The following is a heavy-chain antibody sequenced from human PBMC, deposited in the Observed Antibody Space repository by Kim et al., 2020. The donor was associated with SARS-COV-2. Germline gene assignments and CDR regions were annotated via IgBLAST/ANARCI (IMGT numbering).Heavy chain of an antibody. CDR3: ARQSSGWRILDY. J-gene: IGHJ4*02. D-gene: IGHD6-19*01. V-gene: IGHV1-69*01. Sequence: NYAQKFQGRVTTTADESTSTAYMELSSLRSEDTAVYYCARQSSGWRILDYWGQGTLVTVSS.